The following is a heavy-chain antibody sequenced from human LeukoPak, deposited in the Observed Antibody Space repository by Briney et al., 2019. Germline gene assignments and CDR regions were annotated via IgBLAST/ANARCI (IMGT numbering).Heavy chain of an antibody. CDR3: ARARDSHLIFDY. CDR2: ISYDGSNK. D-gene: IGHD2-15*01. Sequence: PGGTLRLSCAASGFTFSSYAMHWVRQAPGKGLEWVAVISYDGSNKYYADSVKGRFTISRDNSKNTLYLQMNSLRAEDTAVYYRARARDSHLIFDYWGQGTLVTVSS. CDR1: GFTFSSYA. V-gene: IGHV3-30*04. J-gene: IGHJ4*02.